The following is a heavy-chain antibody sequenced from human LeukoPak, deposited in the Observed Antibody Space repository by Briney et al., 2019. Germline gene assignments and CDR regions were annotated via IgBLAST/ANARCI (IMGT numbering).Heavy chain of an antibody. CDR2: IWYDGSNK. J-gene: IGHJ4*02. D-gene: IGHD3-9*01. Sequence: PGGSLRLSCAASGFTFSRYGMHCVRQAPGKGLEWVAVIWYDGSNKYYADSVKGRFTISRDNSKNTLYLQMNSLRAEDTAVYYCARDPGLRYFDWLFDYWGQGTLVTVSS. CDR3: ARDPGLRYFDWLFDY. V-gene: IGHV3-33*01. CDR1: GFTFSRYG.